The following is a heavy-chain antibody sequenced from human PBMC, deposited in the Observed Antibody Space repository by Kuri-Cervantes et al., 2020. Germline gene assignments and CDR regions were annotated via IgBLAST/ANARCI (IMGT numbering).Heavy chain of an antibody. CDR3: ARQDVSTVTLDY. J-gene: IGHJ4*02. CDR2: INPNSGGT. Sequence: ASVKVSCKASGYTFNGYYMHWVRQAPGQGLEWMGWINPNSGGTNYAQKFQGWVTMTRDTSISTAYMELSRLRSDDTAVYYCARQDVSTVTLDYWGQGTRVTVSS. CDR1: GYTFNGYY. V-gene: IGHV1-2*04. D-gene: IGHD4-17*01.